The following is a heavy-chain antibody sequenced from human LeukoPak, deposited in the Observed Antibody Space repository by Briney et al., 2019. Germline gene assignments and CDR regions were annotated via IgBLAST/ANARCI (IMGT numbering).Heavy chain of an antibody. V-gene: IGHV4-59*08. CDR1: GGSISSYY. J-gene: IGHJ4*02. CDR3: ARHSHYYDSGSFYRDYFDY. D-gene: IGHD3-10*01. CDR2: IFRSGST. Sequence: PSETLSLTCTVSGGSISSYYWSWILQPPGKGLEWIAYIFRSGSTKNNPSLKSRVTISVDTSKNQFSLKLSSVTAADTAVYYCARHSHYYDSGSFYRDYFDYWAREPWSPSPQ.